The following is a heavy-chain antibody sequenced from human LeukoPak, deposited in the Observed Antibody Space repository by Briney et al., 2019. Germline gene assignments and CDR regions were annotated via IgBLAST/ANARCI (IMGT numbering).Heavy chain of an antibody. Sequence: TSETLSLACTVSGGSISSSTYYWGWIRQPPGKGLEWIGRIYYSGSTYYNPSLKSRVTIPVDTSKNQFSLKLSSVTAADTAVYYCASQAIHRRVEQPTFDYWGQGTLVTVSS. V-gene: IGHV4-39*07. D-gene: IGHD1/OR15-1a*01. CDR2: IYYSGST. J-gene: IGHJ4*02. CDR1: GGSISSSTYY. CDR3: ASQAIHRRVEQPTFDY.